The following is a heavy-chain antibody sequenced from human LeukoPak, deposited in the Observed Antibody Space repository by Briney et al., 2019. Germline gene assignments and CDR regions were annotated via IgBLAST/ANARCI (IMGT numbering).Heavy chain of an antibody. CDR1: GGSVSSGSYY. CDR3: ARELYYYDSSGYSYYYGMDV. V-gene: IGHV4-61*01. Sequence: SETLSLTCTVSGGSVSSGSYYWSWIRQPPGKGLEWIGYICYSGSTNYNPSLKSRVTISVDTSKNQFSLKLSSVTAADTAVYYYARELYYYDSSGYSYYYGMDVWGQGTTVTVSS. CDR2: ICYSGST. D-gene: IGHD3-22*01. J-gene: IGHJ6*02.